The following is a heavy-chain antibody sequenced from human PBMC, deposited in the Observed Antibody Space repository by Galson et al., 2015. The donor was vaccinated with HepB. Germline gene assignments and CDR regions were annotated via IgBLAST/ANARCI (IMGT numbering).Heavy chain of an antibody. CDR2: ISSNGDST. CDR1: GFTFTNYA. CDR3: VKDRGRGIAVAGMFDY. J-gene: IGHJ4*02. D-gene: IGHD6-19*01. Sequence: SLRLSCAASGFTFTNYAMHWVRQAPGKRLEYVSGISSNGDSTYYTDSVKGRFTISRDNSKSTLYLQMSGLRAEDTAVYYCVKDRGRGIAVAGMFDYWGQGTLVTVSS. V-gene: IGHV3-64D*06.